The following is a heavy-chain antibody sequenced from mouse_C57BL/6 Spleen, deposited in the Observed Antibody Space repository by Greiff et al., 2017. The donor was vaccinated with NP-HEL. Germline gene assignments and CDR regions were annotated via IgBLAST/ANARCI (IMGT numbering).Heavy chain of an antibody. CDR2: IHPSASDT. J-gene: IGHJ4*01. CDR1: GYTFTSYW. V-gene: IGHV1-74*01. CDR3: AIVGAYYYAMDY. Sequence: QVQLKQPGAELVKPGASVKVSCKASGYTFTSYWMHWVKQRPGQGLEWIGRIHPSASDTTYNQKFKGKATLTVDKSSSTSYMQLSSLTSEDSAVYYCAIVGAYYYAMDYWGQGTSVTVSS.